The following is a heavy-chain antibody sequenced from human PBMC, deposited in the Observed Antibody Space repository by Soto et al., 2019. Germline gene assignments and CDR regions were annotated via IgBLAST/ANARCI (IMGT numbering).Heavy chain of an antibody. V-gene: IGHV3-30-3*01. Sequence: QVQLVESGGGVVQPGRSLRLSCAASGFTFSSYAMHWVRQAPGKGLEWVAVISYDGSNKYYADSVKGRFTISRDNSKNTLYRQMNSLRAEDTAVYYCARGGDGDSYYYYGMDVWGQGTTVTVSS. CDR3: ARGGDGDSYYYYGMDV. CDR2: ISYDGSNK. J-gene: IGHJ6*02. CDR1: GFTFSSYA. D-gene: IGHD4-17*01.